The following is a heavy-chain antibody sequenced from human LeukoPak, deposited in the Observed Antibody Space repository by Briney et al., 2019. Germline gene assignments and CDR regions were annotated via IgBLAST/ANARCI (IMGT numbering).Heavy chain of an antibody. CDR2: ISGSGGST. CDR3: AKVKLTYGDYVFDI. J-gene: IGHJ3*02. V-gene: IGHV3-23*01. Sequence: PGGSLTLPCAASGFTFRSYVMSWVRQAPGEGVEWVSAISGSGGSTYYADSVKGRFTISRDNSKNTLYLQMNSLRAEDTAVYYCAKVKLTYGDYVFDIWGQGTMVTVSS. D-gene: IGHD4-17*01. CDR1: GFTFRSYV.